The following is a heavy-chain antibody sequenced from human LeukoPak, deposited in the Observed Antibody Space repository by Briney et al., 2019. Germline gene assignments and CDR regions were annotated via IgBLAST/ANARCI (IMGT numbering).Heavy chain of an antibody. J-gene: IGHJ4*02. CDR3: AKEWDLSFDY. CDR1: GFTLSSYG. CDR2: IRSDGSNK. V-gene: IGHV3-30*02. D-gene: IGHD1-26*01. Sequence: GGSLRLSCAASGFTLSSYGMHWVRQAPGKGLEWVTFIRSDGSNKYYADSVKGRFTISRDNSKNTLYLQMNSLRAEDTAVYCCAKEWDLSFDYWGQGTLVTVSS.